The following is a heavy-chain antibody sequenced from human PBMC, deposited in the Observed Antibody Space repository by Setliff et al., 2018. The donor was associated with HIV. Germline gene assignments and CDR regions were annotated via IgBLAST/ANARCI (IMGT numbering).Heavy chain of an antibody. Sequence: SVKVSCKASGGTFSSYAINWVRQAPGQGLEWMGRIIFIFGTANYAQKFRGRVTITADKSTSTAYMELSSLRSEDTAVYFCARVTPYCGGDCFDAFDIWGQGTMVTVSS. CDR1: GGTFSSYA. D-gene: IGHD2-21*02. CDR2: IIFIFGTA. V-gene: IGHV1-69*06. J-gene: IGHJ3*02. CDR3: ARVTPYCGGDCFDAFDI.